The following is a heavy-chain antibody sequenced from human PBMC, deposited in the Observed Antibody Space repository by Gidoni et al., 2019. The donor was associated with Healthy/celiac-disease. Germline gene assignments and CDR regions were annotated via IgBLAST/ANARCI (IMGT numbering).Heavy chain of an antibody. CDR2: ISSSGSTR. V-gene: IGHV3-11*01. CDR1: GLHFSAYY. Sequence: QLQLVESGGGLVKPGGSLRLSCDASGLHFSAYYMSWIRPAPGKGLEWVSYISSSGSTRYYADSVKGRFTISRDNAKNSLYLQMNSLRAEDTAVYYCARGLRDGYNSGAFDIWGQGTMVTVSS. D-gene: IGHD5-12*01. J-gene: IGHJ3*02. CDR3: ARGLRDGYNSGAFDI.